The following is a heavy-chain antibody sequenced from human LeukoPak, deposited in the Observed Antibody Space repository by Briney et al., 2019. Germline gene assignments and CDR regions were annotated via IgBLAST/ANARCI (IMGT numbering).Heavy chain of an antibody. J-gene: IGHJ4*02. CDR2: IYYSGST. Sequence: PSETLSLTCTVSGVSISSSSYYWGWIRQPPGKGLEWIGSIYYSGSTYYNPSLKSRVTISVDTSKNQFSLKLSSVTAADTAVYYCARLTWQWLVTPGVQFDYWGQGTLVTVSS. V-gene: IGHV4-39*01. CDR3: ARLTWQWLVTPGVQFDY. CDR1: GVSISSSSYY. D-gene: IGHD6-19*01.